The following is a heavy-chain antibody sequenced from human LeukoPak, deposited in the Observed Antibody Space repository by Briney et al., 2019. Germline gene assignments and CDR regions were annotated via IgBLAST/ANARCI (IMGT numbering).Heavy chain of an antibody. J-gene: IGHJ6*02. Sequence: GGSLRLSCAASGFPFNAYWMTWVRQAPGKGLEWVANIRQDGDTKYYVDSVKGRFTISRDNAMNSLYLQMNSLRAEDTAIYYCARDPGYDFWSGYYGMDVWGQGTTVTVSS. V-gene: IGHV3-7*03. D-gene: IGHD3-3*01. CDR1: GFPFNAYW. CDR2: IRQDGDTK. CDR3: ARDPGYDFWSGYYGMDV.